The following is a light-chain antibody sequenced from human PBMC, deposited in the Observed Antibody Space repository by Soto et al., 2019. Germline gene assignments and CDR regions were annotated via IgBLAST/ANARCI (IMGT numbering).Light chain of an antibody. Sequence: DIQMTHSPSSLSASVGDIVTISCRASQGISNYLAWYQQKPGKFPKLLIYGASTLQSGVPSRFSGSGSLTDFTRAMCSVQVEDVATYYCREYNRVLGDFGRGTQVEIK. J-gene: IGKJ4*01. CDR2: GAS. CDR1: QGISNY. CDR3: REYNRVLGD. V-gene: IGKV1-27*01.